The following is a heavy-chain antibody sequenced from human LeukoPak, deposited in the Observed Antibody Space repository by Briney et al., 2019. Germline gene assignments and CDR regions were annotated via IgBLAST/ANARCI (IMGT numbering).Heavy chain of an antibody. D-gene: IGHD3-22*01. CDR1: GFTFSSYA. V-gene: IGHV3-30-3*01. Sequence: PGGSLRLSCAASGFTFSSYAMHWVRQAPGKGLEWVAVISYDGSNKYSADSVKGRFTISRDNSKNTLYLQMNSLRAEDTAVYYCAREYPPRYYYDSSGYLDYWGQGTLVTVSS. J-gene: IGHJ4*02. CDR3: AREYPPRYYYDSSGYLDY. CDR2: ISYDGSNK.